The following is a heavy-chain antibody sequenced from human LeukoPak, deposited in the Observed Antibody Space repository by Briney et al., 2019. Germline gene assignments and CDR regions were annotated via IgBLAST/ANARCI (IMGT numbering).Heavy chain of an antibody. V-gene: IGHV3-53*01. J-gene: IGHJ4*02. D-gene: IGHD5-18*01. CDR3: ASSGYSYGLIDY. CDR1: GFTVSSNY. CDR2: IYSGGST. Sequence: GGSLRLSCAASGFTVSSNYMSWVRQAPGKGLEWVSVIYSGGSTYYADSVKGRFTISRDNSKNTLYLQMSSLRAEDTAVYYCASSGYSYGLIDYWGQGTLVTVSS.